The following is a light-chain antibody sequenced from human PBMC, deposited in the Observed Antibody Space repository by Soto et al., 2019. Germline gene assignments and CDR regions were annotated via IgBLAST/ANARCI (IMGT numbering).Light chain of an antibody. Sequence: EIVLTQSPATLSLSPGERATLSCRASQSVSSYLAWYQQKPGQAPRLLIYDSFNRATGIPARFSGSGSGTDFTLTISSLEPEDFAVCYCQQRSTWPVTFGQGTRLEIK. CDR2: DSF. V-gene: IGKV3-11*01. CDR1: QSVSSY. CDR3: QQRSTWPVT. J-gene: IGKJ5*01.